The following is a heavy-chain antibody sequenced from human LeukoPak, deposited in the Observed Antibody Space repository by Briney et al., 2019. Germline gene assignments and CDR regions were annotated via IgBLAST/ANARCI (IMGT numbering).Heavy chain of an antibody. Sequence: GGSLRLSCAASGFPFSGYWMTWVRQAPGKGLQWVASIKQDASDSRHVDSVKGRFTISRDNAKNSLFPQMNNLRPGDTAVYYCAKNIAAPGRVDYQLYGMDEWGQGTMVTVSS. CDR2: IKQDASDS. D-gene: IGHD6-25*01. J-gene: IGHJ6*02. CDR1: GFPFSGYW. V-gene: IGHV3-7*01. CDR3: AKNIAAPGRVDYQLYGMDE.